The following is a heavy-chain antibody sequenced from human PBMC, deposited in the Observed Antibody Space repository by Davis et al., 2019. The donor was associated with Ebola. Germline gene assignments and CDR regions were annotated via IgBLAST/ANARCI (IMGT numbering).Heavy chain of an antibody. V-gene: IGHV4-59*01. J-gene: IGHJ4*02. Sequence: MPSETLSLTCTVSGGSISGYFWSWIRQPPGKGLEWIGYIYYTGSTDYNPSLKSRVTISLVPSKNQFSLKLNSVTAADTAVYYCARAGKERELSLAYWGQGNLVTVSS. CDR3: ARAGKERELSLAY. D-gene: IGHD1-26*01. CDR1: GGSISGYF. CDR2: IYYTGST.